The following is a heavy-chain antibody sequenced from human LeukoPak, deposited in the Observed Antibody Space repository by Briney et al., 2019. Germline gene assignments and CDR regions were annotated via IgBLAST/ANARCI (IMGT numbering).Heavy chain of an antibody. CDR3: ARDWEDIVVVPAAAHNWFDP. Sequence: ASVKVSCKASGYTFTGYYMHWVRQAPGQGLEWMGWINPNSGGTNYAQKFQGRVTTTRDTSISTAYMELSRLRSDDTAVYYCARDWEDIVVVPAAAHNWFDPWGQGTLVTVSS. J-gene: IGHJ5*02. V-gene: IGHV1-2*02. CDR1: GYTFTGYY. CDR2: INPNSGGT. D-gene: IGHD2-2*01.